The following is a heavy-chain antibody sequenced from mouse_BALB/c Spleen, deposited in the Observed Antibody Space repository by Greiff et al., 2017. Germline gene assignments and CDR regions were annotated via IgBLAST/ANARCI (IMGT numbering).Heavy chain of an antibody. J-gene: IGHJ2*01. CDR3: ARSATTPYYFDY. D-gene: IGHD1-2*01. CDR2: ISSGNSTI. CDR1: GFTFSSFG. Sequence: EVQVVESGGGLVQPGGSRKLSCAASGFTFSSFGMHWVRQTPGKGLELVAYISSGNSTIYYADTLKGRFTISRDNPKNTLFLQMTSLRSEDTAMYYCARSATTPYYFDYWGQGTTLTVSS. V-gene: IGHV5-17*02.